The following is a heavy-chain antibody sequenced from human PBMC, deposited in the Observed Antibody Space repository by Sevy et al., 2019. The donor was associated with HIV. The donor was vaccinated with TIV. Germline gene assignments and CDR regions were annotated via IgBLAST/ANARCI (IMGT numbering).Heavy chain of an antibody. CDR3: AVENAWSRGYS. J-gene: IGHJ4*02. D-gene: IGHD6-19*01. CDR1: GGSITSLY. V-gene: IGHV4-59*08. Sequence: SETLSLTCTVSGGSITSLYWNWIRQPPGKVLEWIANIYYNGHINYNPSLKSRVTLSLDTSNNQFSLRLSAVTAADTAMYYCAVENAWSRGYSWGQGTLVTVSS. CDR2: IYYNGHI.